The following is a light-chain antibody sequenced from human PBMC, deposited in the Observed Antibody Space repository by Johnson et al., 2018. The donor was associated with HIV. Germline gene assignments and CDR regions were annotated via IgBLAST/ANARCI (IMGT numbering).Light chain of an antibody. V-gene: IGLV1-51*01. CDR2: DND. J-gene: IGLJ1*01. CDR3: GTWETSLSAGGV. CDR1: NSNIGKSS. Sequence: QAVLTQPPSVSAAPGQKVTISCSGSNSNIGKSSVSWYQQFPGTAPKLLIYDNDKRPSGIPDRFSGSRSGTSATLGITGLQTGDEADYYCGTWETSLSAGGVFGTGTRVTVL.